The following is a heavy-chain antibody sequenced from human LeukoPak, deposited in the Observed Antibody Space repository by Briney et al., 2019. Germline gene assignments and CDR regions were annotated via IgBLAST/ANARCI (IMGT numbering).Heavy chain of an antibody. J-gene: IGHJ4*02. D-gene: IGHD2-2*01. V-gene: IGHV3-30-3*01. CDR2: ISDDRSKK. CDR3: AREGGYCSSTTCYFDS. Sequence: GGSLRLSCASSGFTFSSYAMSWVRQAPGKGLEGVAVISDDRSKKSYADSLKGRFTVSRDNSKNTLYLQMNSPRVEDTAVYYCAREGGYCSSTTCYFDSWGQGTLVTVSS. CDR1: GFTFSSYA.